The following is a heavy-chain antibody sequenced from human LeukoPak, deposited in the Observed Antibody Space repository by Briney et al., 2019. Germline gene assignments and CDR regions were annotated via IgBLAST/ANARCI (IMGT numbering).Heavy chain of an antibody. CDR3: ARTHIVVVTAMDV. V-gene: IGHV4-61*02. CDR2: IYTSGST. Sequence: SETLSLTCTVSGGSINSGSYYWSWIRQPAGKGLEWIGRIYTSGSTNYNPSLKSRVTILVDTSKKHFSLRLSSVTAAGTAVYYCARTHIVVVTAMDVWGKGTTVTVSS. J-gene: IGHJ6*04. D-gene: IGHD2-21*02. CDR1: GGSINSGSYY.